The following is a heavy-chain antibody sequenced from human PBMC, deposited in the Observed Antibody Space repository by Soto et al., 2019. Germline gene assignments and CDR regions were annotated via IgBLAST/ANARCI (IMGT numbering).Heavy chain of an antibody. Sequence: QVQLVQSGAEVKKPGSSVKVSCKSSGGTYSPYTINWVRQAPGQGLEWMGRIIPFLGVTNYGLKFQARVTITADKATNTAXXXXXXXXXXXXXXXXXXXXXXXXVSTWSFGGLWGRGTLVTVSS. V-gene: IGHV1-69*02. D-gene: IGHD3-10*01. J-gene: IGHJ4*02. CDR3: XXXXXXXVSTWSFGGL. CDR1: GGTYSPYT. CDR2: IIPFLGVT.